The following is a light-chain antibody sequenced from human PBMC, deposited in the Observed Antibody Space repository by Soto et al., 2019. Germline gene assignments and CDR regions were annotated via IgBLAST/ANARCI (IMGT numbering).Light chain of an antibody. J-gene: IGLJ2*01. CDR1: SSNIGNNY. V-gene: IGLV1-51*02. CDR3: GTWDSSLSAVRVV. Sequence: QSVLTQPPSVSAAPGQKVTISCSGSSSNIGNNYVSWYQQLPGTAPKLLIYENNKRPSGIPDRFSGSKSGTSATLGITGLQTGDEADYYCGTWDSSLSAVRVVFGGGTKLTVL. CDR2: ENN.